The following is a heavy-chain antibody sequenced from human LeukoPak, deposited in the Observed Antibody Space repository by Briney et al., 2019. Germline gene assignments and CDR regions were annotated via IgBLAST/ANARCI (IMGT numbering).Heavy chain of an antibody. CDR1: GFTFSSYG. CDR3: ARDGDYVWGSYRLDY. D-gene: IGHD3-16*02. V-gene: IGHV3-33*01. Sequence: PGRSLRLSCAASGFTFSSYGMHWVRQAPGKGLERVAVICYDGSNKYYADSVKGRFTISRDNSKNTLYLQMISLRAEDTAVYYCARDGDYVWGSYRLDYWGQGTLVTVSS. J-gene: IGHJ4*02. CDR2: ICYDGSNK.